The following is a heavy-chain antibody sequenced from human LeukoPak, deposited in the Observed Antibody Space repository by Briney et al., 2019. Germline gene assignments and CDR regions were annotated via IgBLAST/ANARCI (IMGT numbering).Heavy chain of an antibody. D-gene: IGHD1-26*01. Sequence: SETLSLTCTVSGGSISSYYWSWIRQPAGKGLEWIGRIYTSGSTNYNPSLKSRVTMSVDTSKNQFPLKLSSVTAADTAVYYCARVWEANYGDYNYYGMDVWGQGTTVTVSS. CDR1: GGSISSYY. CDR2: IYTSGST. V-gene: IGHV4-4*07. CDR3: ARVWEANYGDYNYYGMDV. J-gene: IGHJ6*02.